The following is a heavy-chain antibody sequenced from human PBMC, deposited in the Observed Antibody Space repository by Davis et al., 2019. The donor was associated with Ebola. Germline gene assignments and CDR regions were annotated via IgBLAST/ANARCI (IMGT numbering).Heavy chain of an antibody. J-gene: IGHJ4*02. CDR2: IYYTGSA. CDR1: GVSISRHY. CDR3: SERGSSV. V-gene: IGHV4-59*03. Sequence: PSETLSLTCTVSGVSISRHYWSWIRQPPGKRLEWIGSIYYTGSAYYSSSLASRATISVDTSKNQFSLKLTSVTAADTAMYYCSERGSSVWGQGTLVTVSS. D-gene: IGHD3-10*01.